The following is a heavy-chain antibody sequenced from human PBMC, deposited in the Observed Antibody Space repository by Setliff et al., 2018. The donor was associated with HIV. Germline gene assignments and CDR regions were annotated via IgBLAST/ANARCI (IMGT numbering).Heavy chain of an antibody. Sequence: AASVKVSCKVSGYTLTELSMHWVRQAPGKGLEWMGGFDPEDGETIYAQKFQGRVTMTEDTSTDTAYMELSSLRSEDTAVYYCAAGGYDSSGYFPPLFDYWGQGTLVTVSS. D-gene: IGHD3-22*01. CDR2: FDPEDGET. V-gene: IGHV1-24*01. J-gene: IGHJ4*02. CDR3: AAGGYDSSGYFPPLFDY. CDR1: GYTLTELS.